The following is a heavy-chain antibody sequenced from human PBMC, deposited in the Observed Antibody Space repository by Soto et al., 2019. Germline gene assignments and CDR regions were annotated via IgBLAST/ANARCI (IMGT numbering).Heavy chain of an antibody. J-gene: IGHJ6*02. D-gene: IGHD3-3*01. CDR3: ARERTIFGVSYGMDV. V-gene: IGHV3-33*01. CDR1: GVSVSSYG. CDR2: IWYDGSNK. Sequence: PGGSLGLARASCGVSVSSYGVDGFCQAPGKGLEWVAVIWYDGSNKYYADSVKGRFTISRDNSKNTLYLQMNSLRAEDTAVYYCARERTIFGVSYGMDVWGQGTTVTVSS.